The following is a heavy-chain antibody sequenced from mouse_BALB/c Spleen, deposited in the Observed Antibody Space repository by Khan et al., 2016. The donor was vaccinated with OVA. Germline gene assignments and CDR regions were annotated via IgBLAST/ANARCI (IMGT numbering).Heavy chain of an antibody. D-gene: IGHD1-1*01. V-gene: IGHV3-2*02. CDR1: GYSITSDYA. Sequence: EVQLVESGPGLVKPSQSLSLTCTVTGYSITSDYAWNWIRQSPGNKLEWMGYISYSGNTKYNPSLKSRISITRDTSKNQFFLQLNSVTTEDTATYYGARIYGGDFDYWGQGTTLTVSA. CDR2: ISYSGNT. J-gene: IGHJ2*01. CDR3: ARIYGGDFDY.